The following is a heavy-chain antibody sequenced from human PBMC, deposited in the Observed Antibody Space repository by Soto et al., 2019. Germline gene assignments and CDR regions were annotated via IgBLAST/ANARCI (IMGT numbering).Heavy chain of an antibody. CDR2: ISTSSSYI. V-gene: IGHV3-21*01. D-gene: IGHD6-19*01. CDR1: GFTFSSYA. Sequence: EVQLLESEGGLVQPGGSLRLSCAASGFTFSSYAMSWVRQAPGKGLEWVSSISTSSSYIHYADSVKGRFTISRDNAKNSMYLQMNSLRAEDTAVYYCARGGSGRYEDVDYWGQGTLVTVSS. J-gene: IGHJ4*02. CDR3: ARGGSGRYEDVDY.